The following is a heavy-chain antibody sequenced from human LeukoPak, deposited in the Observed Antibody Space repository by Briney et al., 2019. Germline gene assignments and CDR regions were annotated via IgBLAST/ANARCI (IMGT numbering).Heavy chain of an antibody. CDR1: GFTFSSYA. J-gene: IGHJ4*02. V-gene: IGHV3-23*01. D-gene: IGHD2-8*01. CDR3: AKDIVLMVYGGIDC. Sequence: GGSLRLSCAASGFTFSSYAMSWVRQAPGKGLEWVSAISGSGGSTYYADSVKGRFTISRDNSKNTLYLQMNSLRAEDTAVYYCAKDIVLMVYGGIDCWGQGTLVTVSS. CDR2: ISGSGGST.